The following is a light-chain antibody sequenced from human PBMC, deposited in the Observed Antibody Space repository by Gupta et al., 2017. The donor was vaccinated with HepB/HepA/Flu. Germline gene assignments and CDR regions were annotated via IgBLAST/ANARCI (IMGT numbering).Light chain of an antibody. V-gene: IGLV1-40*01. CDR3: QYYDSSLSGVV. J-gene: IGLJ2*01. Sequence: QSVLTQPPSVSGAPGQRVTISCTGSSSNIGAGYDVHWYQQLPGTAPKLLIYGNSNRPSGVPDRFAGSKSGTSASLAITGLQAEDEADYYCQYYDSSLSGVVLGGGTQLTVL. CDR2: GNS. CDR1: SSNIGAGYD.